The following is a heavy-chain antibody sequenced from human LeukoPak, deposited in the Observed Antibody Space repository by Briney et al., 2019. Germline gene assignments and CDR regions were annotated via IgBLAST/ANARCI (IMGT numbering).Heavy chain of an antibody. V-gene: IGHV3-9*01. J-gene: IGHJ6*03. D-gene: IGHD6-19*01. Sequence: PGGSLRLSCAASGFTFDDYAMHWVRQAPGKGLEWVSGISWNSGSIGYADSVKGRFTISRDNAKNSLYLQMNSLRAEDTALYYCAKDISFAPPPTVADTHLVHQYYYYSMDVWGKGTTVTVSS. CDR1: GFTFDDYA. CDR2: ISWNSGSI. CDR3: AKDISFAPPPTVADTHLVHQYYYYSMDV.